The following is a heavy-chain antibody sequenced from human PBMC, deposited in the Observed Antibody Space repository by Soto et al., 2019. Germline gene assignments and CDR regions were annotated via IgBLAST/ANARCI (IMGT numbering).Heavy chain of an antibody. CDR2: ISYGGSNK. CDR1: GLTFSRYA. D-gene: IGHD5-12*01. CDR3: ARDREGYSGFDYPAY. Sequence: QVQLVESGGGVVQPGRSLRLSCAASGLTFSRYAMHWVRQAPGKGLEWVAIISYGGSNKYYADSVRGRFTISRDNSNNTLHLQMNSLRAEDTAVYYCARDREGYSGFDYPAYWGQGTLVTVSS. V-gene: IGHV3-30-3*01. J-gene: IGHJ4*02.